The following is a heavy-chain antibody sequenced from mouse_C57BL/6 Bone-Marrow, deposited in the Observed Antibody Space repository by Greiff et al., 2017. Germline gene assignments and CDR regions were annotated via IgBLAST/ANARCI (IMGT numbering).Heavy chain of an antibody. Sequence: QVQLKQPGAELVKPGASVKLSCKASGYTFTSYWLQWVKQRPGQGLDWIGAIDPSDSFTNYNQKLKGKATFIVDTDSITAYMQLSSRTSEDSAVYCCARRSYDSYWGEGIQVNV. CDR1: GYTFTSYW. J-gene: IGHJ3*01. CDR3: ARRSYDSY. CDR2: IDPSDSFT. D-gene: IGHD2-4*01. V-gene: IGHV1-50*01.